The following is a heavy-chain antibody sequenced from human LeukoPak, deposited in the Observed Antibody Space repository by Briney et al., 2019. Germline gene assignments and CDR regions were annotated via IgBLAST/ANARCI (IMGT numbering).Heavy chain of an antibody. V-gene: IGHV1-18*04. Sequence: ASVKVSCKASGYTFTSYGISWVRQAPGQGLEWMGWISAYNGNTNYAQKLQGRVTMTTDTSTSTAYMEPRSLRSDDTAVYYCARDRTMVRGVIPVYWGQGTLVTVSS. CDR1: GYTFTSYG. CDR3: ARDRTMVRGVIPVY. D-gene: IGHD3-10*01. J-gene: IGHJ4*02. CDR2: ISAYNGNT.